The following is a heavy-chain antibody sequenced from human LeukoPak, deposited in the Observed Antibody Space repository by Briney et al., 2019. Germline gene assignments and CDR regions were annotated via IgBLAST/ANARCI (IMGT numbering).Heavy chain of an antibody. Sequence: SETLSLTCTVSGGSISTSNYYWGWIRQPPGKGLEWIGNIFYSGSTYYSPSLRSRVTISLDTSRNQFSLKLNSVTAADTALYYCARQATIHDAFDVWGQGTMVTVSS. CDR1: GGSISTSNYY. CDR3: ARQATIHDAFDV. D-gene: IGHD5-24*01. CDR2: IFYSGST. J-gene: IGHJ3*01. V-gene: IGHV4-39*01.